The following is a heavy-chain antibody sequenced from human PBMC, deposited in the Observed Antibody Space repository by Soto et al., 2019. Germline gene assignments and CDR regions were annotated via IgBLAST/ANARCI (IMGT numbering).Heavy chain of an antibody. CDR3: ATTYFDFWSGYYVYYDY. CDR1: GLTFGNAW. D-gene: IGHD3-3*01. V-gene: IGHV3-15*07. J-gene: IGHJ4*02. CDR2: IKSKTDDGTT. Sequence: PGGSLRLSCAASGLTFGNAWMNWVRQAPGKGLEWVGRIKSKTDDGTTDYAAPVKGRFTISRDDSQNTLYLQMNSLKTEDTAVYYCATTYFDFWSGYYVYYDYWGQGTLVTVSS.